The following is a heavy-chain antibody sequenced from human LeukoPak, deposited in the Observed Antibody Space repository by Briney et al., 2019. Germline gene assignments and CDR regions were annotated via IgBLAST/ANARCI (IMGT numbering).Heavy chain of an antibody. Sequence: SETLSLTCTVSGYSISSGYYWGWIRQPPGKGLEWIGSIYHSGRTYYNPSLKRRVTISVDTSKYQFSLKLSSVTAADTAVYYCAKTSYSSSSPVDYWGQGTLVTVSS. CDR2: IYHSGRT. J-gene: IGHJ4*02. D-gene: IGHD6-6*01. CDR1: GYSISSGYY. V-gene: IGHV4-38-2*02. CDR3: AKTSYSSSSPVDY.